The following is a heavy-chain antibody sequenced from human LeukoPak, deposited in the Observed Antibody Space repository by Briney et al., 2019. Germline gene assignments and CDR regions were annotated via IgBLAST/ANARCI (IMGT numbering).Heavy chain of an antibody. CDR1: GGTFSSYT. V-gene: IGHV1-69*04. CDR3: ARDLRGYSGLRFDY. D-gene: IGHD5-12*01. Sequence: GASVKVSCKASGGTFSSYTISWVRQAPGQGLEWMGRIIPILGIANYAQKFQGRVTITADKPTSTAYMELSSLRSEDTAVYYCARDLRGYSGLRFDYWGQGTLVTVSS. CDR2: IIPILGIA. J-gene: IGHJ4*02.